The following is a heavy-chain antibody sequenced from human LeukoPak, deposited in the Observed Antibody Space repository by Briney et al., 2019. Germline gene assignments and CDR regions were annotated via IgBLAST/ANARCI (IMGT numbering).Heavy chain of an antibody. D-gene: IGHD1-26*01. CDR2: IIPILGIA. J-gene: IGHJ3*02. V-gene: IGHV1-69*04. Sequence: ASVKVSCKASGGTFSSYAISWVRQAPGQGLEWMGRIIPILGIANYARKFQGRVTITADKSTSTAYMELSSLRSEDTAVYYCASYPSGSYTSDAFDIWGQGTMVTVSS. CDR3: ASYPSGSYTSDAFDI. CDR1: GGTFSSYA.